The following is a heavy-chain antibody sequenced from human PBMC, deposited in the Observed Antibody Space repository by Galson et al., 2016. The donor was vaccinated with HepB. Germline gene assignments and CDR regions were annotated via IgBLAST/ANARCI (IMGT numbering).Heavy chain of an antibody. CDR3: ARVREQQLLDAFDI. Sequence: SLRLSCATSGFTFTRYNMNWVRQAPGKGLEWVSSISSGSGYIYYADSVKGRFTISRDNVKKSLYLQMNSLRPEDTAVYYCARVREQQLLDAFDIWGQGTMVTVSS. D-gene: IGHD6-13*01. CDR1: GFTFTRYN. CDR2: ISSGSGYI. J-gene: IGHJ3*02. V-gene: IGHV3-21*01.